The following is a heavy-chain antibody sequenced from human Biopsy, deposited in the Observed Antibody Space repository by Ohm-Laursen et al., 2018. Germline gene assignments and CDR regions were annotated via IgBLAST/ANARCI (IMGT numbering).Heavy chain of an antibody. V-gene: IGHV4-34*01. CDR1: GESFSGYF. D-gene: IGHD5-12*01. Sequence: SETLSLTCAVYGESFSGYFWNWIRQPPGKGLEWIGDINQSGSTKYNPSLKSRATLSADSSNSQFSLRLTSVTAADTAIYYCARGSGYFKLDVWGQGTTVTVSS. CDR3: ARGSGYFKLDV. J-gene: IGHJ6*02. CDR2: INQSGST.